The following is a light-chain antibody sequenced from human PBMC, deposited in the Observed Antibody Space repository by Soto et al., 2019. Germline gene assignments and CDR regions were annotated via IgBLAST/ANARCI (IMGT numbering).Light chain of an antibody. CDR3: QQLNTDVLT. J-gene: IGKJ4*01. CDR2: AAS. Sequence: DIPLTQSPSFLSASVADRVTITCRASQGISSNLAWYQQKPGKAPELLIYAASTLQSGVPSRFSGSGSGTHFTLTISSLQPEDFATYYCQQLNTDVLTFGGGTKVEI. V-gene: IGKV1-9*01. CDR1: QGISSN.